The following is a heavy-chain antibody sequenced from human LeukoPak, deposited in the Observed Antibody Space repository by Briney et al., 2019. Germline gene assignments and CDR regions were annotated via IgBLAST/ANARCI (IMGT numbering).Heavy chain of an antibody. Sequence: PGGSLRLSCAASGFTVSSNYMSWVRQAPWKGLEWVSSISSSSSYIYYADSVKGRFTISRDNAKNSLYLQMNSLRAEDTAVYYCATYSSSNGREFQYWGQGTLVTVSS. CDR3: ATYSSSNGREFQY. J-gene: IGHJ1*01. V-gene: IGHV3-21*01. D-gene: IGHD2-2*01. CDR1: GFTVSSNY. CDR2: ISSSSSYI.